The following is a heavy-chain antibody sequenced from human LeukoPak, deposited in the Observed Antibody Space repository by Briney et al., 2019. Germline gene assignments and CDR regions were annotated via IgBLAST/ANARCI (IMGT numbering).Heavy chain of an antibody. D-gene: IGHD4-17*01. CDR2: INPSGGST. CDR3: ASNYGDCKIPFDY. V-gene: IGHV1-46*01. CDR1: GYTFTSYD. J-gene: IGHJ4*02. Sequence: ASVKVSCKASGYTFTSYDINWVRQAPGQGLEWMGIINPSGGSTSYAQKFQGRVTMTRDTSTSTVYMELSSLRSEDTAVYYCASNYGDCKIPFDYWGQGTLVTVSS.